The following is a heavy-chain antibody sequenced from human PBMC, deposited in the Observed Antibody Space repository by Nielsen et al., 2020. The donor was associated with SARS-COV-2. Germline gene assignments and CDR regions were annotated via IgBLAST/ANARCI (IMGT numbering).Heavy chain of an antibody. Sequence: ASVKVSCKASGYTFTRYAMHWVRQAPGQGLEWMGWINTNTGNPTYAQGFTGRFVFSLDTSVSTAYLQISSLKAEDTAVYYCARLVPGIAAADWFDPWGQGTLVTVSS. D-gene: IGHD6-13*01. CDR2: INTNTGNP. CDR3: ARLVPGIAAADWFDP. CDR1: GYTFTRYA. J-gene: IGHJ5*02. V-gene: IGHV7-4-1*02.